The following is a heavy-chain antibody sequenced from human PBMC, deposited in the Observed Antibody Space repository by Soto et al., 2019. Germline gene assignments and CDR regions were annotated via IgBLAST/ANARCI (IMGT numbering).Heavy chain of an antibody. J-gene: IGHJ4*02. CDR2: INPSGGST. D-gene: IGHD6-19*01. Sequence: ASVKVSFKASGYTFTSYYMHWVRQAPGQGLEWMGIINPSGGSTSYAQKFQGRVTMTRDTSASTAYMELSSLRSEDTAVYYCARAVAVPADFDYWGQGTLVTVSS. CDR1: GYTFTSYY. V-gene: IGHV1-46*01. CDR3: ARAVAVPADFDY.